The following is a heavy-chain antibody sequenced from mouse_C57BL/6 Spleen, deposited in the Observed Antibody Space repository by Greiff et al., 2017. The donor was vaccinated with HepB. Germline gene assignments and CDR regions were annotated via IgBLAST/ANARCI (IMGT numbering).Heavy chain of an antibody. J-gene: IGHJ2*01. V-gene: IGHV14-4*01. CDR2: IDPENGDT. CDR3: TREFTTVVDY. Sequence: VQLKESGAELVRPGASVKLSCTASGFNIKDDYMHWVKQRPEQGLEWIGWIDPENGDTEYASKFQGKATITADTSSNTAYLQLSSLTSEDTAVYYCTREFTTVVDYWGQGTTLTVSS. CDR1: GFNIKDDY. D-gene: IGHD1-1*01.